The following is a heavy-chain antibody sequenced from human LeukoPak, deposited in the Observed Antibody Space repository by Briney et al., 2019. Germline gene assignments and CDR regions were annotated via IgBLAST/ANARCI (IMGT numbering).Heavy chain of an antibody. J-gene: IGHJ4*02. CDR2: INPSGGST. V-gene: IGHV1-46*01. CDR3: ARDSFERYSSGEMRGYDY. CDR1: GYTFTSYY. D-gene: IGHD6-19*01. Sequence: ASVKVSCKASGYTFTSYYMHWVRQAPGQGLEWMGIINPSGGSTSYAQKFQGRVTMTRDTSTSTVYMELSSLRSEDTAVYYCARDSFERYSSGEMRGYDYWGRGTLATVSS.